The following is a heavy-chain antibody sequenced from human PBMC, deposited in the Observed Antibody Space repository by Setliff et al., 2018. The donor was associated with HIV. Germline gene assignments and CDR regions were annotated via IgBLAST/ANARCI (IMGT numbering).Heavy chain of an antibody. Sequence: ASVKVSCKASGYTFTSYAMHWVRQAPGQRLEWMGWINAGNGNTKYSQKFQGRVTITRDTSATIAYMELSSLTSEDTAVYYCARERGTYYDILTGSDVLLGSGYFDYWGQGTLVTVSS. D-gene: IGHD3-9*01. CDR1: GYTFTSYA. CDR3: ARERGTYYDILTGSDVLLGSGYFDY. CDR2: INAGNGNT. V-gene: IGHV1-3*01. J-gene: IGHJ4*02.